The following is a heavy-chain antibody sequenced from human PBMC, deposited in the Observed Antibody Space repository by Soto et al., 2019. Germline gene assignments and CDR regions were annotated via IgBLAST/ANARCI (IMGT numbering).Heavy chain of an antibody. CDR2: ISSTGRYI. Sequence: GGSLRLSCAASGFTFTDYSVNWVRQAPGKGLEWVSSISSTGRYIHYADSVKGRFTISRDNAKNSLYLQMDSLRAEDTAIYLWEPDQYFQHWGQGTLVTVSS. D-gene: IGHD1-26*01. J-gene: IGHJ1*01. V-gene: IGHV3-21*01. CDR3: EPDQYFQH. CDR1: GFTFTDYS.